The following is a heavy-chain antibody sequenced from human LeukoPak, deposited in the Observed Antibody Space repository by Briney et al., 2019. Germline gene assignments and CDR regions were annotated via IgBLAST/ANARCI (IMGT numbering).Heavy chain of an antibody. J-gene: IGHJ3*02. Sequence: PGGSLRLSCAASGFTFSSYSMNWVRQAPGKGLEWVSNIGSSGTTIYYADSVRGRFSISRDNAKTSLYLQMNSLRVEDTAVYFCARSTLGARWAFDIWGQGTMVTVSS. CDR3: ARSTLGARWAFDI. CDR1: GFTFSSYS. CDR2: IGSSGTTI. D-gene: IGHD1-26*01. V-gene: IGHV3-48*04.